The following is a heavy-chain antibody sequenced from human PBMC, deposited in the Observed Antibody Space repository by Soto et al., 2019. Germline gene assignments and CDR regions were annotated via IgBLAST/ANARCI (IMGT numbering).Heavy chain of an antibody. V-gene: IGHV1-18*01. J-gene: IGHJ3*02. Sequence: VASVKVSCKASGYTFTSYGISWVRQAPGQGLEWMGWISAYNGNTNYAQKLQGRVTMTTDTSTSTAYMELRSLRSDDTAVYYCARDLQAYCGGDCYSGAFDIWGQGTMVTVS. CDR1: GYTFTSYG. CDR3: ARDLQAYCGGDCYSGAFDI. CDR2: ISAYNGNT. D-gene: IGHD2-21*01.